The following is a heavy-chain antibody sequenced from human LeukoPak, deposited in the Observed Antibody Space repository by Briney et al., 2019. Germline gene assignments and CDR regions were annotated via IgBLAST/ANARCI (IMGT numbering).Heavy chain of an antibody. CDR2: INSSSSYI. D-gene: IGHD2-2*01. J-gene: IGHJ4*02. CDR3: ARGDRDLYCSSTSCYPVL. Sequence: PGGSLRLSCVASGFTFSNYSMNWVRQAPGKGLEWVSSINSSSSYIYYADSVKGRFTISRDNANNSMYLQMNSLRAEDTAVYYCARGDRDLYCSSTSCYPVLGGQGTLVTVSS. V-gene: IGHV3-21*01. CDR1: GFTFSNYS.